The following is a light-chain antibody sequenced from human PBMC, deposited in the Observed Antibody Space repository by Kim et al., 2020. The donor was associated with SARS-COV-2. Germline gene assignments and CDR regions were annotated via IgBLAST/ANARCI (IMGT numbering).Light chain of an antibody. CDR3: MQGVYPFT. CDR2: KIS. CDR1: QSLVHKNGNTY. Sequence: GQSASISCRSSQSLVHKNGNTYLSWIQLRPGQSPRRLIYKISERDSGVPDRFSGSGSGTDFTLRISRVEAEDVGVYYCMQGVYPFTSGQGTKLEI. J-gene: IGKJ2*01. V-gene: IGKV2-30*02.